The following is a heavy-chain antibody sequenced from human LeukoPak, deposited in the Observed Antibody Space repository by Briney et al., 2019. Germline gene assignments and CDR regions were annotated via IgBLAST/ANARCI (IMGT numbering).Heavy chain of an antibody. CDR2: IYTSGST. Sequence: SQTLSLTCTVSGGSISSGSYYWSWIRQPAGKGLEWIGRIYTSGSTNYNPSLKSRVTISVDTSKNQFSLKLSSVTAADTAVYYCARHETYSSSSPMEYWGQGTLVTVSS. D-gene: IGHD6-6*01. CDR3: ARHETYSSSSPMEY. V-gene: IGHV4-61*02. CDR1: GGSISSGSYY. J-gene: IGHJ4*02.